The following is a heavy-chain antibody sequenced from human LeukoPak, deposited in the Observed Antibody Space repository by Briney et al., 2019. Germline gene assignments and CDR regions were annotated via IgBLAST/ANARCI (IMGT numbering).Heavy chain of an antibody. Sequence: GGSLRLSCAASEFTFRAYSMNWVRQAPGKGLEWVSYISSSSTTIYYADSVKGRFTISRDNAKNSLYLQMNSLRAEDTAVYYCARSTSGDDAFDIWGQGTMVTVSS. CDR3: ARSTSGDDAFDI. V-gene: IGHV3-48*01. J-gene: IGHJ3*02. D-gene: IGHD6-19*01. CDR2: ISSSSTTI. CDR1: EFTFRAYS.